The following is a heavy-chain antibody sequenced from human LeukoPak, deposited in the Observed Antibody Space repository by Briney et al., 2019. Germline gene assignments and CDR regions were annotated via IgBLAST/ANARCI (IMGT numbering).Heavy chain of an antibody. CDR2: INHSGST. CDR1: GGSFSGYY. V-gene: IGHV4-34*01. Sequence: SETLSLTCAVYGGSFSGYYWSWLRQPPGKGLEWIGEINHSGSTNYNPSLKSRVTISVDTSKNQFSLKLSSVTAADTAVYYCARDSSGYYSNWFDPWGQGTLVTVSS. J-gene: IGHJ5*02. CDR3: ARDSSGYYSNWFDP. D-gene: IGHD3-22*01.